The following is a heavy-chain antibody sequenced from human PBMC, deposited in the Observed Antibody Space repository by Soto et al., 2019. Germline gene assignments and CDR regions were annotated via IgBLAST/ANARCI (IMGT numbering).Heavy chain of an antibody. CDR3: AKDRFDYYDSSGDYLDAFDI. D-gene: IGHD3-22*01. CDR2: ISYDGSNK. J-gene: IGHJ3*02. Sequence: QVQLVESGGGVVQPGRSLRLSCAASGFTFSSYGMHWVRQAPGKGLEWVAVISYDGSNKYYADSVKGRFTISRDNSKNTLYLQMNSLRAEDTAVYYCAKDRFDYYDSSGDYLDAFDIWGQGTMVTVSS. V-gene: IGHV3-30*18. CDR1: GFTFSSYG.